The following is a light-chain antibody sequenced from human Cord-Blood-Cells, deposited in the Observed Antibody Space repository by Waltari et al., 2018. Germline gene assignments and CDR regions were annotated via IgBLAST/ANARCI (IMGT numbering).Light chain of an antibody. CDR1: QSVSSN. CDR3: QQYNNWPPYS. CDR2: GAS. V-gene: IGKV3-15*01. J-gene: IGKJ2*03. Sequence: IVMTQPQATLPVSPGERATLSSRASQSVSSNLAWYQQKPGQAPRLLIYGASTRATGIPARFSGSGSGTEFTLTISSLQSEDFAVYYCQQYNNWPPYSFGQGTKLEIK.